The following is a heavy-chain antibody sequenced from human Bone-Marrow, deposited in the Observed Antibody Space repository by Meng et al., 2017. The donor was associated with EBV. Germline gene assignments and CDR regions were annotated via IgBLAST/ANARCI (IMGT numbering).Heavy chain of an antibody. V-gene: IGHV1-69*01. CDR3: ARGAVRGVIHWFDP. D-gene: IGHD3-10*01. J-gene: IGHJ5*02. CDR1: GGTFSSYA. CDR2: INPIFGTA. Sequence: QGQVGGPGVGVKKPRSSVKVSCKGSGGTFSSYAISWVRQAPGKGLEWMGGINPIFGTANYAQKFQGRVTITADESTSTAYMELSSLRSEDTAVYYCARGAVRGVIHWFDPWGQGTLVTVSS.